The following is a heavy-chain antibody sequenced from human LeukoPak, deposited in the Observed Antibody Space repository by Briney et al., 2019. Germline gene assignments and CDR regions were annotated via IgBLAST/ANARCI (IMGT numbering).Heavy chain of an antibody. Sequence: SETLSLTCTVSGGSISSYYWSWIRQPPGKGLEWIGYIYYSGSTNYNPSLKSRVTISVDTSKNQFSLKLSSVTAADTAVYYCARVPAAISRYYYMDVWGKGTTVTVSS. CDR3: ARVPAAISRYYYMDV. V-gene: IGHV4-59*12. J-gene: IGHJ6*03. D-gene: IGHD2-2*01. CDR1: GGSISSYY. CDR2: IYYSGST.